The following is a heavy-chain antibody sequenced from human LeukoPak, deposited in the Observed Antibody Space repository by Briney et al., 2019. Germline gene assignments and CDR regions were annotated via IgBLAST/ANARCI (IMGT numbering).Heavy chain of an antibody. V-gene: IGHV4-4*02. CDR1: GFTFSSYW. J-gene: IGHJ4*02. D-gene: IGHD2-2*01. CDR2: IYHSGST. CDR3: ATVVPAARFAY. Sequence: PGGSLRLSCAASGFTFSSYWMSWVRQPPGKGLEWIGEIYHSGSTNYNPSLKSRVTISVDKSKNQFSLKVTSVTAADTAVYYCATVVPAARFAYWGQGILVTVSS.